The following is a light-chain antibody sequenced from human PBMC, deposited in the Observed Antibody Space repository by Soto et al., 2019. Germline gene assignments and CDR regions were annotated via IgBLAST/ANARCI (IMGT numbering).Light chain of an antibody. V-gene: IGLV3-21*02. CDR2: DDR. CDR3: QMWDSNSDNLV. Sequence: SYELTQPPSVSVAPGQTARITCGGTNIGRKSVHWYQQKPGQAPVVVVYDDRDRPSGIPERFSGSNSWNTAALTISRGEAGDEADDYCQMWDSNSDNLVFGGGTKLTVL. CDR1: NIGRKS. J-gene: IGLJ2*01.